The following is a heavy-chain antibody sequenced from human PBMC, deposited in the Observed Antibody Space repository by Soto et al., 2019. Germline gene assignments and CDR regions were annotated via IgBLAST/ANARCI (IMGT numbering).Heavy chain of an antibody. Sequence: QVQLVESGGGVVQPGRSLRLSCAASGFTFSSYGMHWVRQAPGKGLEWVAVISDDGSNKYYADSVKGRFTISRDNSKNTLYLQMNSLRAEETAVYYCAKDQGDYWGQGTLVTVSS. CDR2: ISDDGSNK. CDR1: GFTFSSYG. V-gene: IGHV3-30*18. J-gene: IGHJ4*02. CDR3: AKDQGDY.